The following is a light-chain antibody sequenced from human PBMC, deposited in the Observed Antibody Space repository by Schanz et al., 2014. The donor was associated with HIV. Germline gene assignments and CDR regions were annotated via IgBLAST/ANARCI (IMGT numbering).Light chain of an antibody. J-gene: IGKJ1*01. CDR1: QSISSW. Sequence: DIQMTQSPSTLSASVGDRVTITCRASQSISSWLAWYQQKPGKAPKLLIYKASSLESGLPSRFSGSGSGTEFTLTISSLQPDDFATYYCQQYSDSPWTFGQGTKVDIK. V-gene: IGKV1-5*03. CDR3: QQYSDSPWT. CDR2: KAS.